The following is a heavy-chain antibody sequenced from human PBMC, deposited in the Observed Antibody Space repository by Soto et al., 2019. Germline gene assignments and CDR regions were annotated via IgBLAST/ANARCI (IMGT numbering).Heavy chain of an antibody. CDR3: ARAPEGVTVSYFDY. CDR1: GFTFSSYS. V-gene: IGHV3-21*01. CDR2: ISSSSSYI. Sequence: GGSLRLSCAASGFTFSSYSMNWVRQAPGKGLEWVSSISSSSSYIYYADSVKGRFTISRDNAKNSLYLQMNSLRAEDTAVYYCARAPEGVTVSYFDYWGQGTLVTVSS. J-gene: IGHJ4*02. D-gene: IGHD4-17*01.